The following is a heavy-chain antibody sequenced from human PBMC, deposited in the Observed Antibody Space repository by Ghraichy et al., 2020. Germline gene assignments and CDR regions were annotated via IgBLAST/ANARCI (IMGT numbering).Heavy chain of an antibody. CDR1: GFTFSSYS. CDR2: ISSSSSTI. V-gene: IGHV3-48*02. J-gene: IGHJ6*02. D-gene: IGHD2-8*02. CDR3: ARVPANYWSPAPFYGMDV. Sequence: GGSLRLSCAASGFTFSSYSMNWVRQAPGKGLEWVSYISSSSSTIYYADSVKGRFTISRDNAKNSLYLQMNSLRDEDTAVYYCARVPANYWSPAPFYGMDVWGQGTTVTVSS.